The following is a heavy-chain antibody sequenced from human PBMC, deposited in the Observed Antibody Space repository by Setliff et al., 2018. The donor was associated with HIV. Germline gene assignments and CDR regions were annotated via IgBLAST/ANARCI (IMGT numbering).Heavy chain of an antibody. V-gene: IGHV1-69*05. D-gene: IGHD2-15*01. Sequence: SVKVSCKASGDTFSNSALTWVRQAPGQGLEWMGGSIPLFGTVKYAQKFQGRLTITTDELMTTAYMELSSLRSEDTAVYYCASGSGYGRSGTCYVGVHKNPDKHYSDYWGQGTLVTVSS. CDR2: SIPLFGTV. CDR3: ASGSGYGRSGTCYVGVHKNPDKHYSDY. J-gene: IGHJ4*02. CDR1: GDTFSNSA.